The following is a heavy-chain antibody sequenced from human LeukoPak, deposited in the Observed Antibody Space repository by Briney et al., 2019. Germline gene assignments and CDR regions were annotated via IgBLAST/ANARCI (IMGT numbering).Heavy chain of an antibody. J-gene: IGHJ6*04. D-gene: IGHD3-10*01. CDR1: GYSISSGYY. Sequence: SETLSLTCAVSGYSISSGYYWGWSRQPPGKGLEWIGSIYHSGSTYYNPSLKSRVTISVDTSKNQFSLKLSSVTAADTAVYYCARGEVSMDVWGKGTTVTVSS. CDR3: ARGEVSMDV. CDR2: IYHSGST. V-gene: IGHV4-38-2*01.